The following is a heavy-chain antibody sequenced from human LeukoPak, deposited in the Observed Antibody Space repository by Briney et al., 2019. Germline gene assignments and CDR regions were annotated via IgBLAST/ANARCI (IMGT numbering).Heavy chain of an antibody. CDR2: IYPGDSDT. CDR3: AGNSGYDYYYYGMDV. Sequence: GESLKISCKGSRYSFTSYWIGWVRQMPGKGLEWMGIIYPGDSDTRYSPSFQGQVTISADKSICTAYLQWNSLKASDTAMYYCAGNSGYDYYYYGMDVWGQGTTVTVSS. CDR1: RYSFTSYW. V-gene: IGHV5-51*01. J-gene: IGHJ6*02. D-gene: IGHD5-12*01.